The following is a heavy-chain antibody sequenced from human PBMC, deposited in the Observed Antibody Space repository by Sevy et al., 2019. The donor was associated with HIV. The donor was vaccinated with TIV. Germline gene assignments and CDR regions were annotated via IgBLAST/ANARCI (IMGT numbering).Heavy chain of an antibody. V-gene: IGHV3-30-3*01. D-gene: IGHD3-9*01. Sequence: GGSLRLSCAASGFTFSSYAMHWVRQAPGKGLEWVAVISYDGSNKYYADSVKGRFTISRDNSKNTLYLQMNSLRAEETAVYYCARDLTRIFDYWGQGTLVTLSS. CDR1: GFTFSSYA. CDR3: ARDLTRIFDY. J-gene: IGHJ4*02. CDR2: ISYDGSNK.